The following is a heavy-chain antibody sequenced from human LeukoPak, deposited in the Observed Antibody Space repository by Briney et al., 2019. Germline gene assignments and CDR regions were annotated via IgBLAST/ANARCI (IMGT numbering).Heavy chain of an antibody. D-gene: IGHD5-24*01. CDR3: ARAPFNYGYKKVLNHYGVDV. Sequence: SETLSLTCSVSGDSISSGDYYWSWIRQLPGKGLEWIGYMYFSGRTDFNPSLESRGTISVDTSQNQFSLNLTSVTAADTAVYFCARAPFNYGYKKVLNHYGVDVWGQGTAVTVSS. J-gene: IGHJ6*02. V-gene: IGHV4-31*03. CDR1: GDSISSGDYY. CDR2: MYFSGRT.